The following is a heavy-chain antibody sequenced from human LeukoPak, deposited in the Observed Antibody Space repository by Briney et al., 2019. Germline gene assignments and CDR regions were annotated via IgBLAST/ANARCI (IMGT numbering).Heavy chain of an antibody. V-gene: IGHV3-7*01. D-gene: IGHD3-10*01. Sequence: TGGSLRLSCVVSGFTFSSYSMIWVRQAPGKGLQWVANMKKDGSKTNYGDSVKGRFTISRDNAKNSLYLQMNSLRAEDTAVYYCGRHRSGSGTYFIDHWGQGTLVSVSS. CDR3: GRHRSGSGTYFIDH. J-gene: IGHJ4*02. CDR2: MKKDGSKT. CDR1: GFTFSSYS.